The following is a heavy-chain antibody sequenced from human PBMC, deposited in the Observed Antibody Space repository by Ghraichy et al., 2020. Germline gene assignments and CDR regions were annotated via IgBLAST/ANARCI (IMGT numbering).Heavy chain of an antibody. CDR2: IYNDESI. V-gene: IGHV4-59*02. CDR3: ARGSDAYKMGY. CDR1: GGSVSSDH. J-gene: IGHJ4*02. Sequence: SQTLSLTCSVSGGSVSSDHWSWVRQSPGKGLEWIAYIYNDESIQYNPSLKGRVTISIDTSKNLFSLRLNSVTAADSAVYYCARGSDAYKMGYWGQGTLVTVSS. D-gene: IGHD5-24*01.